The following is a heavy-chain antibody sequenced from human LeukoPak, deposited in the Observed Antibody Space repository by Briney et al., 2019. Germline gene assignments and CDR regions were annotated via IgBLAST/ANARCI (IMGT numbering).Heavy chain of an antibody. CDR3: AKDTGIAAQYYGMDV. D-gene: IGHD6-6*01. Sequence: GGSLRLSCAASGFTFGNFYMPWIRQAPGKGLECVSYIDTSGTTTYYADSVKGRFTISRDNARNSLYLQMNSLRAEDTAVYYCAKDTGIAAQYYGMDVWGQGTTVTVSS. CDR1: GFTFGNFY. V-gene: IGHV3-11*01. J-gene: IGHJ6*02. CDR2: IDTSGTTT.